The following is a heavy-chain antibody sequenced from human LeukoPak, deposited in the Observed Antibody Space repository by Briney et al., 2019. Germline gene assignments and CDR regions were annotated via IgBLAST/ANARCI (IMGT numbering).Heavy chain of an antibody. Sequence: GGSLRLSCAASEFTFSSYWMSWVRQAPGKGLEWVANIKQDGGQIYYLESVKGRFTVSRDNARNSLYLQMNSLRAEDTAVYYCARLGARQMLEYWGQGTLVTVSS. J-gene: IGHJ4*02. D-gene: IGHD4-17*01. CDR2: IKQDGGQI. CDR3: ARLGARQMLEY. V-gene: IGHV3-7*01. CDR1: EFTFSSYW.